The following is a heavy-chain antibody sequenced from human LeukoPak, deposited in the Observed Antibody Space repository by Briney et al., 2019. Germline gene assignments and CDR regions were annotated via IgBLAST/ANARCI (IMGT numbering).Heavy chain of an antibody. V-gene: IGHV3-23*01. CDR3: AREYGYNTAHFDY. CDR2: ISGSGGDT. CDR1: GFSFSSHV. D-gene: IGHD5-24*01. J-gene: IGHJ4*02. Sequence: GGSLRLSCAASGFSFSSHVMHWVRQAPGKGLEWVSGISGSGGDTYYADSVKGRFTISRDNAKSTLYLQMNSLRAESTAVYYCAREYGYNTAHFDYWGQGTLVTVSS.